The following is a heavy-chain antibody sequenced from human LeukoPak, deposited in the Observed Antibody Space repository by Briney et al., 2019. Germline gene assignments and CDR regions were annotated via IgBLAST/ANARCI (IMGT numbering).Heavy chain of an antibody. CDR1: GFTFSSYW. CDR2: IKQDGGDK. D-gene: IGHD3-10*01. CDR3: ASEVPYYYYMDV. J-gene: IGHJ6*03. V-gene: IGHV3-7*01. Sequence: PGGSLRLSCAASGFTFSSYWMSWVRQAPGKGLEWVANIKQDGGDKYYVDSVKGRFTISRDNAKNSLYLQMNSLRAEDTAVYYCASEVPYYYYMDVWGEGTLVTVSS.